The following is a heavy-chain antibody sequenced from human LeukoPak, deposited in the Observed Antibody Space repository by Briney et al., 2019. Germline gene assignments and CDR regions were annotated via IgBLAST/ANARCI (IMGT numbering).Heavy chain of an antibody. V-gene: IGHV3-73*01. Sequence: GALRLSCAASGFTFSGSAMHWVRQASGKGLEWVGRIRSKANSYATAYAASVKGRFTISRDDSKNTAYLQMNSLKTEDTAVYYCTSTPTPVLMVSPWGQGTPVTVSS. CDR3: TSTPTPVLMVSP. CDR1: GFTFSGSA. CDR2: IRSKANSYAT. J-gene: IGHJ5*02. D-gene: IGHD2-8*01.